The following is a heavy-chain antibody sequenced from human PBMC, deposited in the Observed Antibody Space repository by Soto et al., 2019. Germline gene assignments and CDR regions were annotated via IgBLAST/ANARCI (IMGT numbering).Heavy chain of an antibody. D-gene: IGHD3-3*01. CDR1: GYTFTSYG. Sequence: ASVKVSCKASGYTFTSYGISWVRQAPGQGLEWMGWISAYNGNTNYAQKLQGRVTMTTDTSTSTAYMELRSLRSDDTAVYYCAILKSARPYYYGMDVWGQGTTVTVS. J-gene: IGHJ6*02. CDR2: ISAYNGNT. CDR3: AILKSARPYYYGMDV. V-gene: IGHV1-18*01.